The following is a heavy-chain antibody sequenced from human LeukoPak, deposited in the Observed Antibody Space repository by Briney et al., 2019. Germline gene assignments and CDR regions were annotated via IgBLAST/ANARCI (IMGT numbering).Heavy chain of an antibody. Sequence: ASVKVSCKASGYTFTGYHIHWVRQAPAQGLEWMGIINPSGGSTSYAQKFQGRVTLTRDTSTSTVYMELSSLRAEDTAVYCCGRDRKAEAGTSADYWGQGTLVTVSS. D-gene: IGHD6-13*01. CDR2: INPSGGST. V-gene: IGHV1-46*01. CDR1: GYTFTGYH. CDR3: GRDRKAEAGTSADY. J-gene: IGHJ4*02.